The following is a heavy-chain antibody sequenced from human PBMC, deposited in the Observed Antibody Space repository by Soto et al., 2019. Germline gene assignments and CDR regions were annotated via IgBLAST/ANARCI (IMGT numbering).Heavy chain of an antibody. CDR1: GFTVSSNY. D-gene: IGHD1-26*01. CDR2: IYSGGST. CDR3: ARREGGGAFDI. V-gene: IGHV3-53*01. J-gene: IGHJ3*02. Sequence: GGSLRLSCAASGFTVSSNYMSWVRQAPGKGLEWVSVIYSGGSTYYADSVKGRFPISRDNSKNTLYLQMNSLRAEDTAVYYCARREGGGAFDIWGQGTMVTVSS.